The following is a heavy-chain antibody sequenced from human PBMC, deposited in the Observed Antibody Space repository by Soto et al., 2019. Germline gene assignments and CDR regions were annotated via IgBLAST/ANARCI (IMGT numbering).Heavy chain of an antibody. CDR3: ARDVVAVARNGYYYYGMDV. V-gene: IGHV3-48*03. D-gene: IGHD6-19*01. J-gene: IGHJ6*02. Sequence: EVQLVESGGGLVQPGGSLRLSCAASGFTFSSYEMNWVRQAPGKGLEWVSYISSSGSTIYYADSVKGRFTISRDNAKNSLYQQMNGLRAEDTAVYYCARDVVAVARNGYYYYGMDVRGQGTTVTVSS. CDR2: ISSSGSTI. CDR1: GFTFSSYE.